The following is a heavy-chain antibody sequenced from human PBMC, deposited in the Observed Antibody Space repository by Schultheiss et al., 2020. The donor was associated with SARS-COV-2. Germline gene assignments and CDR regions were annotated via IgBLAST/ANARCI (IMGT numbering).Heavy chain of an antibody. J-gene: IGHJ5*02. CDR3: ARDHCSSTSCYLGGWFDP. CDR1: GFTFSSYG. CDR2: IWYDGSNK. V-gene: IGHV3-33*01. Sequence: GESLKISCAASGFTFSSYGMHWVRQAPGKGLEWVAVIWYDGSNKYYADSVKGRFTISRDNSKNTLYLQMNSLRAEDTAVYYCARDHCSSTSCYLGGWFDPWGQGTLVTVSS. D-gene: IGHD2-2*01.